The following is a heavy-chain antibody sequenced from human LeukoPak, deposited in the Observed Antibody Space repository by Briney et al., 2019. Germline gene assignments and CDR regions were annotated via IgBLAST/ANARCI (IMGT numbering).Heavy chain of an antibody. D-gene: IGHD6-13*01. J-gene: IGHJ6*02. CDR1: GGSISSYY. CDR2: IYYSGST. V-gene: IGHV4-59*01. CDR3: ARVLSSSWSYYYYYGMDV. Sequence: SETLSLTCTVSGGSISSYYWSWIRQPPGKGLESIGYIYYSGSTNYNPSLKSRVTISVDTSKNQLSLKLSSVTAADTAVYYCARVLSSSWSYYYYYGMDVWGQGTTVTVSS.